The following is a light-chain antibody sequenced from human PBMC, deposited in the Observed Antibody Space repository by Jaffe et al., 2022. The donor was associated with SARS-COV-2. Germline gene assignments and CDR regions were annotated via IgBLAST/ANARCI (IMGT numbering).Light chain of an antibody. CDR3: QEYESYYRT. CDR1: QSISSW. J-gene: IGKJ1*01. Sequence: DIQMTQSPSTLTASVGDRVTITCRASQSISSWLAWYQQKPGKAPKLLIYKASSLESGVPSRFSGSGSETEFTLTISSLQPDDFATYYCQEYESYYRTFGQGTKVEIK. CDR2: KAS. V-gene: IGKV1-5*03.